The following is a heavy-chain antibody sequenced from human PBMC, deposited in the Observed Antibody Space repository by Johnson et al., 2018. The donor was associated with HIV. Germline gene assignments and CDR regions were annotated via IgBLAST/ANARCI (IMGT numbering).Heavy chain of an antibody. CDR2: ISYDGSNK. V-gene: IGHV3-30*04. CDR3: AKELAADGVDAFDI. D-gene: IGHD6-13*01. J-gene: IGHJ3*02. Sequence: VQLVESGGGVVQPGRSLRLSCAASGFTFSTYAMHWVRQAPGKGLEWVAAISYDGSNKYYADSVKGRFTISRDNSKNTLYLQMNSLRVEDTAVYYCAKELAADGVDAFDIWGQGTMVTVS. CDR1: GFTFSTYA.